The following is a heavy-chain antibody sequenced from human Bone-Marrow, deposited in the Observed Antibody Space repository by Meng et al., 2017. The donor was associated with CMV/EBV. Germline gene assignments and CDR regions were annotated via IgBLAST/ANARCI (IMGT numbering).Heavy chain of an antibody. CDR3: AKRVSSQDDWYFDL. V-gene: IGHV3-23*01. D-gene: IGHD6-13*01. CDR1: AFMFSSYA. CDR2: ISGSGSST. J-gene: IGHJ2*01. Sequence: GGSLRLSCAASAFMFSSYAMSWVRQAPGKGLECVSAISGSGSSTYYADSVKGRFTISRDNSKNTLYLQMNSLRAEDTAVYYCAKRVSSQDDWYFDLWARGTLVTVPS.